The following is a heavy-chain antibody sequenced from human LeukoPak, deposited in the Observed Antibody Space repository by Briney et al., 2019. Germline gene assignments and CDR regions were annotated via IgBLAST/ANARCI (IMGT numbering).Heavy chain of an antibody. J-gene: IGHJ5*02. CDR1: GYTFTSYY. CDR2: INPSGGST. V-gene: IGHV1-46*03. D-gene: IGHD4/OR15-4a*01. CDR3: GRGGEPDYFDP. Sequence: ASVKVSCKASGYTFTSYYIHWVRQAPGQGLEWMGIINPSGGSTTYAQKFQGRVTMTRDRSTRTVYMELSSLRSEDTAVYYCGRGGEPDYFDPWGQGTLVTVSS.